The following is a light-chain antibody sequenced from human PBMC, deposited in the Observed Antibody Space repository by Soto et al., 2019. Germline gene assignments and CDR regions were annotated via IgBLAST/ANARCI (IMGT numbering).Light chain of an antibody. CDR1: TSYVGTYIY. Sequence: SALIQPRSVSGSPGQSVTISCSGITSYVGTYIYVSWYQHHPGKAPRFLIYDVSKRPSGVPDRFSGSKSGNTASLTISGLQAEDEADYYCCSSPGSYTSVVFGGGTKVTVL. J-gene: IGLJ2*01. CDR2: DVS. CDR3: CSSPGSYTSVV. V-gene: IGLV2-11*01.